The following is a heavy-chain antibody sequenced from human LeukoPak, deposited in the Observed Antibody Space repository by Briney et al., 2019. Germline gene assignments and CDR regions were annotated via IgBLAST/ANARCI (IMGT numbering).Heavy chain of an antibody. CDR3: ALISYCTSVTCYFLDY. Sequence: ASVKVSCKASGYTFTGHYIYWVRQAPGQGLEYMGWINPNSGDTKYPQKFQGRVTMTRDTSISTAYMEVTSLRSDDTAVYYCALISYCTSVTCYFLDYWGQGTLVSVSS. D-gene: IGHD2-8*01. CDR1: GYTFTGHY. CDR2: INPNSGDT. J-gene: IGHJ4*02. V-gene: IGHV1-2*02.